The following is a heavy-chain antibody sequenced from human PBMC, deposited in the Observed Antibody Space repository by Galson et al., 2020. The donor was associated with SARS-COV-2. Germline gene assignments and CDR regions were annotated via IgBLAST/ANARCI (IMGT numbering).Heavy chain of an antibody. V-gene: IGHV1-2*02. CDR2: INPDSGGT. CDR3: AREGSAIGVSGTVSLPAN. D-gene: IGHD6-19*01. CDR1: GYTFTDYY. Sequence: EASVKVSCKASGYTFTDYYIHWVRQAPGQGLEWMGWINPDSGGTNSAQRFQGRVTMTRDTSINTAYMEVNSLRSDDTAIYYCAREGSAIGVSGTVSLPANWGQGTQVTVSS. J-gene: IGHJ4*02.